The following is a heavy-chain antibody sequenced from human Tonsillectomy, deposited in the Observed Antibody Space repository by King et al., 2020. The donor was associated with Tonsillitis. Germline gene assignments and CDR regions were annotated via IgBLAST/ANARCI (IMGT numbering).Heavy chain of an antibody. CDR1: GGSISSYY. CDR2: IYYST. V-gene: IGHV4-59*01. CDR3: ASSPSIGGVTGGMRYFDY. Sequence: LQLQESGPGLVKPSETLSLTCTVSGGSISSYYWSWIRQPPGKGLEGIGYIYYSTNYNPSLKSRVTISVDTSKNQFSLKLSSVTAADTAVYYCASSPSIGGVTGGMRYFDYWGQGTLVTVSS. D-gene: IGHD2-21*02. J-gene: IGHJ4*02.